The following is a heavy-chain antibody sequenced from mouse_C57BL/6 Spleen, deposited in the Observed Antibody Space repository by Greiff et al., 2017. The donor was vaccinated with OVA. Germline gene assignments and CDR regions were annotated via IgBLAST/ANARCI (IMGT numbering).Heavy chain of an antibody. D-gene: IGHD2-5*01. CDR3: ARSNYYSNYEDYAMDD. CDR1: GYTFTDYN. V-gene: IGHV1-22*01. J-gene: IGHJ4*01. Sequence: EVQLQQSGPELVKPGASVKMSCKASGYTFTDYNMHWVKQSHGKSLEWIGYINPNNGGTSYNQKFKGKATLTVNKSSSTAYMELRSLTSEDSAVYYCARSNYYSNYEDYAMDDWGQGTSVTVSS. CDR2: INPNNGGT.